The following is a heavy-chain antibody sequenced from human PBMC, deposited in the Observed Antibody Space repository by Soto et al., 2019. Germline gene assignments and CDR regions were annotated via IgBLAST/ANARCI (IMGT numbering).Heavy chain of an antibody. CDR3: ARQGHGGSPFDY. V-gene: IGHV4-39*01. Sequence: QLQLQESGPGLVKPSETLSLTCTVSGGSISSSSYYWGWIRQPPGKGLEWIGSIYYSGSTYYNPSLKSRVTISVDTSKNQFSLKLSSVTAADTAVYYCARQGHGGSPFDYWGQGTLVTVSS. CDR1: GGSISSSSYY. D-gene: IGHD2-15*01. J-gene: IGHJ4*02. CDR2: IYYSGST.